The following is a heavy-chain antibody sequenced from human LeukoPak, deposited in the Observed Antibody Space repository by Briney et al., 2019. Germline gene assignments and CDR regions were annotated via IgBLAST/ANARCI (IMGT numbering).Heavy chain of an antibody. CDR1: GFTFSDYY. CDR3: ARAFNDYGAQ. CDR2: ISSSGSYT. J-gene: IGHJ4*02. V-gene: IGHV3-11*05. D-gene: IGHD4-17*01. Sequence: PGGSLRLSCAASGFTFSDYYMSWIRQAPGKGLEWVSYISSSGSYTNHADSVKGRFTISRDNAKNSLYLQMNSLRAEDTAVYYCARAFNDYGAQWGQGTLVTVSS.